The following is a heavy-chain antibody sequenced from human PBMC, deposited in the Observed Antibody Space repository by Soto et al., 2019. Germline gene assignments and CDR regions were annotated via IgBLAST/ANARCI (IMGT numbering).Heavy chain of an antibody. D-gene: IGHD3-9*01. CDR1: GGSFSGYY. V-gene: IGHV4-34*01. Sequence: KTSETLSLTCAVYGGSFSGYYWSWIRQPPGKGLEWIGEINHSGSTDYNPSLKSRVTISVDTSKNQFSLKLSSVTAADTAVYYCARGGKVRLVKRLYYFDYWGQGTLVTVSS. J-gene: IGHJ4*02. CDR3: ARGGKVRLVKRLYYFDY. CDR2: INHSGST.